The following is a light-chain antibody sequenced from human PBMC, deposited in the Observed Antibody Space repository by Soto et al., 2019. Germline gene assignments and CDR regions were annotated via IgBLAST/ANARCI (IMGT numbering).Light chain of an antibody. V-gene: IGLV2-8*01. CDR2: EVN. J-gene: IGLJ1*01. CDR1: SSDVGGYNY. CDR3: SSYTTSSTRV. Sequence: QSVLTQPPSASGSPGQSVAISCTGTSSDVGGYNYVSWYQQHPGKAPKLIIYEVNKRPSGVPDRFSGSKSGNTASLTVSGLQAEDEADYYCSSYTTSSTRVFGTGTKVTVL.